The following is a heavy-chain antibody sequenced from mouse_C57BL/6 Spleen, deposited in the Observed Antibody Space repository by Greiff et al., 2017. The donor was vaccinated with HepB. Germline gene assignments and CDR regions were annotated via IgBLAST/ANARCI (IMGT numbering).Heavy chain of an antibody. CDR2: IDPSDSYT. Sequence: QVQLKQPGAELVMPGASVKLSCKASGYTFTSYWMHWVKQRPGQGLEWIGEIDPSDSYTNYNQKFKGKSTLTVDKSSSTAYMQLSSLTSEDSAVYYCARLIYYGYDAALYAMDYWGQGTSVTVSS. V-gene: IGHV1-69*01. J-gene: IGHJ4*01. D-gene: IGHD2-2*01. CDR3: ARLIYYGYDAALYAMDY. CDR1: GYTFTSYW.